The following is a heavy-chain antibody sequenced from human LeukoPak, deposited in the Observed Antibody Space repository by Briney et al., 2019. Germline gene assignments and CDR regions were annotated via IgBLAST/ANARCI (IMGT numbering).Heavy chain of an antibody. Sequence: TLSLTCTVSGGSISSGGYYWSWIRQPPGKGREWIGYIYYSGSTNYSPALKGRVTISVDTSKNQFSLKLSSVTAADTAVYYCARGLAAAGTQYFDYWGQGTLDTVPS. V-gene: IGHV4-61*08. CDR3: ARGLAAAGTQYFDY. D-gene: IGHD6-13*01. CDR1: GGSISSGGYY. J-gene: IGHJ4*02. CDR2: IYYSGST.